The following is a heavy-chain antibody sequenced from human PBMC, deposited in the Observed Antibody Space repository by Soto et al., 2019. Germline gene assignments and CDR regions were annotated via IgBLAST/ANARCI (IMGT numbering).Heavy chain of an antibody. CDR3: ASIISMLPHFDY. CDR1: GGSISCNTYY. D-gene: IGHD3-16*01. CDR2: IYESGST. J-gene: IGHJ4*02. Sequence: QLQLQESGPGLVKPSETLSLTCTVSGGSISCNTYYWGWIRQPPGKGLEWIGSIYESGSTYYNPSLKSRITRAVDTSKNQFSLKLSSVTAADTAVYYCASIISMLPHFDYWGQGTLVTVSS. V-gene: IGHV4-39*01.